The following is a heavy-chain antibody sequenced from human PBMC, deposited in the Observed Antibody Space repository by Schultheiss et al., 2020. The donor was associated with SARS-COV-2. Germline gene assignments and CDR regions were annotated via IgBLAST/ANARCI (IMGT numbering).Heavy chain of an antibody. J-gene: IGHJ4*02. D-gene: IGHD1-26*01. CDR2: FDPEDGET. Sequence: ASVQVSCKVSGYTLTELSMHWVRQAPGKGLEWMGGFDPEDGETIYAQKFQGRVTMNENTSTDTGYMELSSLRSEDTAVYYCATEGSGSRGNDYWGQGTLVTVAS. CDR3: ATEGSGSRGNDY. CDR1: GYTLTELS. V-gene: IGHV1-24*01.